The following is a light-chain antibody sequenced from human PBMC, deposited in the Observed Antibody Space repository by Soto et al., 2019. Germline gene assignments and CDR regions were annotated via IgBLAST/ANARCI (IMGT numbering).Light chain of an antibody. Sequence: DIVLTQSPGTLSLSPGERATLSCRASQSVSSKYLAWYQQKPGQAPRVLIYGTSIRASGVPERFSGGGSGTDFTLTIPRLEPEDFAVYCCQQYGSSLFTFGPGTKVDFK. CDR3: QQYGSSLFT. CDR2: GTS. V-gene: IGKV3-20*01. J-gene: IGKJ3*01. CDR1: QSVSSKY.